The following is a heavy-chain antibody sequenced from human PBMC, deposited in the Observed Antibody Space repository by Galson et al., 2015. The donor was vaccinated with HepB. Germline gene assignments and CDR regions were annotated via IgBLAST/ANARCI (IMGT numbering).Heavy chain of an antibody. J-gene: IGHJ4*02. D-gene: IGHD3-22*01. V-gene: IGHV4-39*01. CDR2: IYYNGAT. CDR1: GGSISTSGYY. CDR3: ARHPSGYYSD. Sequence: SETLSLTCTVSGGSISTSGYYWAWIRQPSGKGLEWIGSIYYNGATYFHPSVRSRTTISSDTSKNQFSLKLGSVSATDKAVYYCARHPSGYYSDWGQGILVTVSS.